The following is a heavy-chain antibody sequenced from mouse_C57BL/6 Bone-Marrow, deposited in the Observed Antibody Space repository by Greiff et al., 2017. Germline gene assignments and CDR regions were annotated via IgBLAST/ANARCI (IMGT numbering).Heavy chain of an antibody. CDR2: IRNKANGYTT. CDR1: GFTFTDYY. V-gene: IGHV7-3*01. J-gene: IGHJ2*01. CDR3: ARWNYGSVDY. D-gene: IGHD1-1*01. Sequence: EVKVEESGGGLVQPGGSLSLSCAASGFTFTDYYMSWVRQPPGKALEWLGFIRNKANGYTTEYSASVKGRFTISRDNSQSILYLQMNALRAEDSATYYCARWNYGSVDYWGQGTTLTVSS.